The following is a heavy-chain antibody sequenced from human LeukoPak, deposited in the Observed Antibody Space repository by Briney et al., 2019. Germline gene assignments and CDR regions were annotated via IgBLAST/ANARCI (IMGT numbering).Heavy chain of an antibody. CDR1: GDTFSRYA. J-gene: IGHJ3*02. V-gene: IGHV1-69*01. Sequence: ASVKVSCKASGDTFSRYAISWVRQAPGQGLKWMGGIIPIFGTADYAQKFQGRVTITADESTSTAYMELSSLRSEDTAVYYCARGRPYAFDIWGQGTVVTVSS. CDR3: ARGRPYAFDI. CDR2: IIPIFGTA.